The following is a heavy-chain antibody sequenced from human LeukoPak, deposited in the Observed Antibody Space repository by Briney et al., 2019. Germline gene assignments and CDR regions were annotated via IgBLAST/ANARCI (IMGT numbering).Heavy chain of an antibody. CDR3: ARDGSYSGSYYYYYYMDV. D-gene: IGHD1-26*01. J-gene: IGHJ6*03. CDR1: GFTFSSYA. CDR2: ISSNGGST. V-gene: IGHV3-64*01. Sequence: GGSLRLSCAASGFTFSSYAMHWVRQAPGKGLEYVSAISSNGGSTYYANSVKGRFTISRDNSKNTLYLQMGSLRAEDMAVYYCARDGSYSGSYYYYYYMDVWDKGTTVTVSS.